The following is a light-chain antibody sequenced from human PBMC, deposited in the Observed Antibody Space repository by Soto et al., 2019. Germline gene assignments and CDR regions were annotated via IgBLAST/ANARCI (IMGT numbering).Light chain of an antibody. J-gene: IGLJ1*01. V-gene: IGLV2-23*01. CDR3: CSHAGSRAYV. CDR1: SSDVGSRNL. Sequence: QSALTQPASVSGSPGQSITISCTGTSSDVGSRNLVSWYQQYPGKAPKLIIFEASKRPSGVSNRPSGSKSGSTASLTISGLQAEDEADYYCCSHAGSRAYVFGSGTKGTVL. CDR2: EAS.